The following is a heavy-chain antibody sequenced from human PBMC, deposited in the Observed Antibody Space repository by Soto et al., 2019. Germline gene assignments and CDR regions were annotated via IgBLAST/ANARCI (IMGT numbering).Heavy chain of an antibody. J-gene: IGHJ4*02. V-gene: IGHV4-31*01. CDR3: ARGGHDYVGQLDS. D-gene: IGHD3-10*02. CDR1: GGSVSSVGYH. Sequence: QVQLKESGPGLVRPSQTLSLTCSVSGGSVSSVGYHWNWIRQRSGKGLEWIGYIYHTGRTQYNPSLNGAVTISLDTSGNHFSLQVSSVTAADTALYFCARGGHDYVGQLDSWGQGILVTVSS. CDR2: IYHTGRT.